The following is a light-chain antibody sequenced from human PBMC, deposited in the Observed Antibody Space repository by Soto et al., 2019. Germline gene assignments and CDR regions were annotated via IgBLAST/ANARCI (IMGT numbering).Light chain of an antibody. J-gene: IGKJ4*01. CDR3: QQRQSFPLT. V-gene: IGKV1-9*01. Sequence: DIQLTQSPSFLSASVGDRVTITCRASQGISSSLTWYQQKPGKAPDLLIYAASTLQSGVPSRFSGSGSGTEFTLTISSLQPEDFATYYCQQRQSFPLTFGGGTKVEIK. CDR1: QGISSS. CDR2: AAS.